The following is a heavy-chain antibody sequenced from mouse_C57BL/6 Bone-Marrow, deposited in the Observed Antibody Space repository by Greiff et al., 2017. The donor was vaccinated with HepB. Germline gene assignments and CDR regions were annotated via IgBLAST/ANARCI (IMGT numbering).Heavy chain of an antibody. CDR3: ARSSFITTVVNYYCAMDY. CDR2: IDPSDSYT. Sequence: QVQLQQPGAELVMPGASVKLSCKASGYTFTSYWMHWVKQRPGQGLEWIGEIDPSDSYTNYNQKFKGKSTLTVDKSSSTAYMQISRLTSEDSAVYYCARSSFITTVVNYYCAMDYWGQGTSVTVSS. V-gene: IGHV1-69*01. D-gene: IGHD1-1*01. J-gene: IGHJ4*01. CDR1: GYTFTSYW.